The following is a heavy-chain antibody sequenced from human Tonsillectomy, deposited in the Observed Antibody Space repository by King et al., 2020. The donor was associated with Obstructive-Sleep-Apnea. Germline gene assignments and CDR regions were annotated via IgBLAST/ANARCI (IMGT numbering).Heavy chain of an antibody. CDR2: IYYSGST. V-gene: IGHV4-59*08. CDR3: ARFYGSGSYPFPRWFDP. J-gene: IGHJ5*01. D-gene: IGHD3-10*01. Sequence: QLQESGPGLVKPSETLSLTCTVSGSSISSYYWSWIRQPPGKGLEWIGYIYYSGSTNYNPSLKSRVTISVDTSKNQFSLKLSSVTAADTAVYYCARFYGSGSYPFPRWFDPWGQGTLVTVSS. CDR1: GSSISSYY.